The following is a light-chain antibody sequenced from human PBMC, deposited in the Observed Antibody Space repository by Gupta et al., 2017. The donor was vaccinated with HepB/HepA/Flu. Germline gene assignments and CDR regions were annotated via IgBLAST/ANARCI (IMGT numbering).Light chain of an antibody. CDR3: QHTYSAPRT. J-gene: IGKJ3*01. V-gene: IGKV1-39*01. CDR2: AAS. CDR1: QSISKY. Sequence: DIQMTQSPSSLSASVGDSVALSCRASQSISKYLHWYQQKAGRAPKLLIFAASSLQSGVPSRFGGSGSGTDFTLTISSLQPEDFATYYCQHTYSAPRTFGPGTKVDIK.